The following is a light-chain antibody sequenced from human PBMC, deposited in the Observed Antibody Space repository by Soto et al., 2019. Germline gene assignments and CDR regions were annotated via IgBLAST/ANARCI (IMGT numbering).Light chain of an antibody. CDR2: EDN. Sequence: NFMLTQPHSVSESPGKTVTISCTRSSGSIASKYVQWYQQRPGSSPIIVIYEDNQRPSGVPDRFSGSIDSSSNSASLIISGLRTEDEADYYCQSYDSSSVVFGGGTKLTVL. CDR3: QSYDSSSVV. J-gene: IGLJ2*01. CDR1: SGSIASKY. V-gene: IGLV6-57*01.